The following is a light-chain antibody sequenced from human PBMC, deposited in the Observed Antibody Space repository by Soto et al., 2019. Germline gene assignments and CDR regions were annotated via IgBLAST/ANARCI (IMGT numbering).Light chain of an antibody. CDR2: AAA. CDR3: QQLNSYPHT. J-gene: IGKJ4*02. CDR1: QGISSS. V-gene: IGKV1-9*01. Sequence: DIQLTHAPSFLSASVGDRVTITCRASQGISSSLSGYQQRAGKAPKFLMYAAATLQSGAPSRLSGSGSGTEFALTISSLQAEDSATDYCQQLNSYPHTFGGGTKVDIK.